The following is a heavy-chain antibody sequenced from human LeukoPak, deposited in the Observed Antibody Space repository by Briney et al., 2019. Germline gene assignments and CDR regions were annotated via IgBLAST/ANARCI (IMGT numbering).Heavy chain of an antibody. D-gene: IGHD1-26*01. V-gene: IGHV3-11*06. CDR3: AREGYSGSQYYFDY. Sequence: PGGSLRLSCAASGFTFSDYYMSWIRKAPGKGLEWVSSISSSSSYIYYADSVKGRFTISRDNAKNSLYLQMNSLRAEDTAVYYCAREGYSGSQYYFDYWGQGTLVTVSS. CDR1: GFTFSDYY. CDR2: ISSSSSYI. J-gene: IGHJ4*02.